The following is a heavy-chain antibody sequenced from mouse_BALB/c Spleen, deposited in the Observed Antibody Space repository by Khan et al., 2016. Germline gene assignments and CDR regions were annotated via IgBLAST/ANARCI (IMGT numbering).Heavy chain of an antibody. CDR3: MRYCNYWYFDV. CDR2: INSDGSAI. V-gene: IGHV11-2*02. CDR1: EFTFSGFW. J-gene: IGHJ1*01. Sequence: EVQLLETGGGLVKPGGTRGLSCEGSEFTFSGFWMSWVRQTPGTTLEWMGDINSDGSAINYALSIKDRFTIFRDNDKSTLYLQMSNVRSEDTATYFCMRYCNYWYFDVWGAGTTVTVSS.